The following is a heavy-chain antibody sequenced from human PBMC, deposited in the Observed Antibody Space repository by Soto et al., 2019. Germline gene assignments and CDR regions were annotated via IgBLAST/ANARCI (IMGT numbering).Heavy chain of an antibody. J-gene: IGHJ4*02. CDR3: ARDGDGYNN. V-gene: IGHV4-61*01. D-gene: IGHD5-12*01. Sequence: QVQLQESGPGLVKPSETLSLTCSVSGGSVTSGSYYWSWIRQPPGKGLEWIGYIYSSGGTSYNPSLTSRVTISVDTSKTQFSLKLTSVTAAATAVYYCARDGDGYNNWGQGTLVTVSS. CDR1: GGSVTSGSYY. CDR2: IYSSGGT.